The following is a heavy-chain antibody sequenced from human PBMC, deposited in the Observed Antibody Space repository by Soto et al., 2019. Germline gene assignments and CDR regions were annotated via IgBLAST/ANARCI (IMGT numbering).Heavy chain of an antibody. CDR2: IKQDGSEK. Sequence: GGSLGLSCAASGFTFSSYWMSWVRQAPGKGLEWVANIKQDGSEKYYVDSVKGRFTISRDNAKNSLYLQMNSLRAEDTAVYYCAREYYYGSATPNWFDPWGQGTLVTVSS. CDR3: AREYYYGSATPNWFDP. J-gene: IGHJ5*02. D-gene: IGHD3-10*01. V-gene: IGHV3-7*01. CDR1: GFTFSSYW.